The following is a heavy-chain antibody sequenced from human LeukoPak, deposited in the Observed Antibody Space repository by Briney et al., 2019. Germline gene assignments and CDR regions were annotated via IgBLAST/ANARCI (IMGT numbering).Heavy chain of an antibody. V-gene: IGHV4-31*03. D-gene: IGHD3-22*01. J-gene: IGHJ4*02. Sequence: PSETLSLTCTVSGGSISGYYWSWIRQHPGKGLEWIGYIYYSGSTYYNPSLKSRVTISVDTSKNQFSLKLSSVTAADTAVYYCARGALLLGVRYWGQGTLVTVSS. CDR2: IYYSGST. CDR1: GGSISGYY. CDR3: ARGALLLGVRY.